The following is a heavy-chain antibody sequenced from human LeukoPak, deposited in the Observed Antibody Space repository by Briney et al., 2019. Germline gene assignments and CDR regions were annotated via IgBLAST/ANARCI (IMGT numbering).Heavy chain of an antibody. D-gene: IGHD4-17*01. CDR2: ISAGNGNT. Sequence: ASVKVSCKASGYTFTSYGISWVRQAPGQGLEWMGWISAGNGNTKYLQKFQGRVTITRDTSASTAYMELSSLRSEDTAVYYCASSPLGTVTHVWYYWGQGTLVTVSS. CDR3: ASSPLGTVTHVWYY. J-gene: IGHJ4*02. V-gene: IGHV1-18*01. CDR1: GYTFTSYG.